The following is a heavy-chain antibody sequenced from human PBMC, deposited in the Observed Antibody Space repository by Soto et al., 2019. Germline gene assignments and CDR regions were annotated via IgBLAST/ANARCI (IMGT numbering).Heavy chain of an antibody. D-gene: IGHD3-22*01. Sequence: SETLSLTCAVYGGSFSGYYWSWIRQPPGKGLEWIGEINHSGSTNYNPSLKSRVTISVDTSKNQFSLKLSSVPAADTAVYYCAIGRGITMIVVVPPAFDYWGQGTLVTFSS. CDR3: AIGRGITMIVVVPPAFDY. V-gene: IGHV4-34*01. CDR1: GGSFSGYY. J-gene: IGHJ4*02. CDR2: INHSGST.